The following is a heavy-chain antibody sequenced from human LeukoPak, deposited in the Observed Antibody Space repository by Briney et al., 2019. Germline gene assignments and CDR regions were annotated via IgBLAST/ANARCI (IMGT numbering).Heavy chain of an antibody. D-gene: IGHD5-12*01. J-gene: IGHJ4*02. Sequence: ASVKVSCKASGYTFTSYYMHWVRQAPGQGLEWMGIINPSGGSTSYAQKFQGRVTMTRDMSTSTVYMELSSLRSEDTAVCYCARPDSGYDPGFDYWGQGTLVTVSS. CDR2: INPSGGST. V-gene: IGHV1-46*01. CDR3: ARPDSGYDPGFDY. CDR1: GYTFTSYY.